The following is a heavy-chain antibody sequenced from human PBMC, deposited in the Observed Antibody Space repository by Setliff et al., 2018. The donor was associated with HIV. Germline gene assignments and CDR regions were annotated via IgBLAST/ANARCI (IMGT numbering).Heavy chain of an antibody. D-gene: IGHD3-22*01. J-gene: IGHJ6*03. Sequence: PSETLSLTCTVSGDSLAGSHYSWGWVRQPPGQGLEWLGNLFHAGSSYFNPSLKSRLTMSVYTSKNQFSLSLISMTAADSAVYYCARLGDNSDWRSNYFFYYMDVWGKGTTVTVSS. CDR2: LFHAGSS. CDR1: GDSLAGSHYS. V-gene: IGHV4-39*01. CDR3: ARLGDNSDWRSNYFFYYMDV.